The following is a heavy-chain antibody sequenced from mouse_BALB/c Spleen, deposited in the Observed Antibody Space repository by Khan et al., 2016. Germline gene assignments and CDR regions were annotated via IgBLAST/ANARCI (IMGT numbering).Heavy chain of an antibody. Sequence: QIQLVQSGPELKKPGQTVKISCKASGYTFTNYGMNWVQQAPGKGLKWMGWINTYSGESTYADDFKGRFAFYLETSPNTSYLQINNLKNEDTATYYNARYRCSCCSSSDIDVWGAGTTVTGSS. J-gene: IGHJ1*01. CDR3: ARYRCSCCSSSDIDV. V-gene: IGHV9-3-1*01. CDR1: GYTFTNYG. D-gene: IGHD1-1*01. CDR2: INTYSGES.